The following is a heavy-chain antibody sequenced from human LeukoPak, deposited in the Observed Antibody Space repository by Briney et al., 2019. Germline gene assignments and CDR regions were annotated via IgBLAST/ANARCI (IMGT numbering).Heavy chain of an antibody. D-gene: IGHD1-26*01. J-gene: IGHJ5*02. CDR3: AKTGSAVTTSNWFDP. V-gene: IGHV3-23*01. Sequence: GGSLRLSCAASGFTFSSNGMSWVRQAPGKGLEWVSGISVSGGITFYADSVKGRFTISRDNSKNTLDQQMNSLRGEDTAVYYCAKTGSAVTTSNWFDPWGQGTLVTVSS. CDR2: ISVSGGIT. CDR1: GFTFSSNG.